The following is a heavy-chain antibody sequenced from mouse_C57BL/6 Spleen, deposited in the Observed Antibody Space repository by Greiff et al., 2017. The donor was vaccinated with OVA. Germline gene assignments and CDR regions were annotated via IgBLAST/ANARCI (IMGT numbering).Heavy chain of an antibody. D-gene: IGHD1-1*01. Sequence: DVHRVESGGGLVKPGGSLKLSCAASGFTFSSYAMSWVRQTPEKRLEWVATISDGGSYTYYPDNVKGRFTISRDNARNNLYLQMSHLKSEDTAMYYCARDRDYYGSSYVDYWGQGTTLTVSS. CDR1: GFTFSSYA. J-gene: IGHJ2*01. CDR2: ISDGGSYT. V-gene: IGHV5-4*01. CDR3: ARDRDYYGSSYVDY.